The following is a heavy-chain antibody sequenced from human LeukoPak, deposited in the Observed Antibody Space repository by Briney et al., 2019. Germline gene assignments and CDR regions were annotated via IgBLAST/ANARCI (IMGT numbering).Heavy chain of an antibody. Sequence: ASVKVSCKASGYTFTSYYMHWVRQAPGQGLEWMGIINPSGGSTSYAQKFQGRVTMTRDTSTSTVYMELSRLRSDDTAVYYCARDLVFYDFSSYYYMDVWGKGTTVTVSS. CDR3: ARDLVFYDFSSYYYMDV. V-gene: IGHV1-46*01. D-gene: IGHD3-3*01. CDR1: GYTFTSYY. J-gene: IGHJ6*03. CDR2: INPSGGST.